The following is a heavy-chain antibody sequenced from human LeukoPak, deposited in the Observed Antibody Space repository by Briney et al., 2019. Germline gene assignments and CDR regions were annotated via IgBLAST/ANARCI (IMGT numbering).Heavy chain of an antibody. J-gene: IGHJ4*02. D-gene: IGHD3-10*01. CDR2: ISSSGSTI. V-gene: IGHV3-11*01. Sequence: GGSLRLSCAASGFTFSDYYMSWIRQAPGKGLEWVSYISSSGSTIYYADSVKGRFTISRDNAKNSLYLQMNSLRAEDTAVYYCARITSRSYYYGSGEFDYWGQGTLVTVSS. CDR3: ARITSRSYYYGSGEFDY. CDR1: GFTFSDYY.